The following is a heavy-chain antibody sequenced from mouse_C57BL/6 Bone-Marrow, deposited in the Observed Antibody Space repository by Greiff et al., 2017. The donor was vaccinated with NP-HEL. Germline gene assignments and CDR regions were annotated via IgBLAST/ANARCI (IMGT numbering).Heavy chain of an antibody. CDR2: ISSGGSYT. Sequence: EVQLQESGGDLVKPGGSLKLSCAASGFTFSSYGMSWVRQTPDKRLEWVATISSGGSYTYYPDSVKGRFTISRDNAKNTLYLQMSSLKSEDTAMYYCANTDYAMDYWGQGTSVTVSS. CDR1: GFTFSSYG. V-gene: IGHV5-6*01. J-gene: IGHJ4*01. CDR3: ANTDYAMDY. D-gene: IGHD1-1*01.